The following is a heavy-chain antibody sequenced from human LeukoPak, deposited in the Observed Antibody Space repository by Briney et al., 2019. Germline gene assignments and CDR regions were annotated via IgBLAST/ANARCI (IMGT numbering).Heavy chain of an antibody. D-gene: IGHD3-3*01. V-gene: IGHV3-30-3*01. Sequence: GGSLRLSCAASGFTFSTYAMHWVRQAPGKGLEWLAVISYDAINKFYADSVKGRFTISRDNSNNTLHLQMNSLRAEDTAVYYCARPGGMEQFLEWLPFDYWGQGTLVTVSS. CDR3: ARPGGMEQFLEWLPFDY. CDR2: ISYDAINK. CDR1: GFTFSTYA. J-gene: IGHJ4*02.